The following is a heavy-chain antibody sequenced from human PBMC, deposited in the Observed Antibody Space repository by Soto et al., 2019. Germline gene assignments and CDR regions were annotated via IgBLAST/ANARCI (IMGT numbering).Heavy chain of an antibody. D-gene: IGHD4-17*01. J-gene: IGHJ3*01. CDR3: ASWHLREHAYDV. CDR1: GLTVSGKYY. Sequence: DVQLVESGGGLIQPGGSLRLSCAAFGLTVSGKYYMAWVRQAPGKGLEWLSALYDLDGIYYADSVKGRFTTSGDSSKNIVYRQMNDLRPDGTAVYYCASWHLREHAYDVWGQGTTVTVSS. CDR2: LYDLDGI. V-gene: IGHV3-53*01.